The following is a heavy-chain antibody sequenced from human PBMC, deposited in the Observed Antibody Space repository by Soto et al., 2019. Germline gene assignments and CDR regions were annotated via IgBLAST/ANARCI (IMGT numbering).Heavy chain of an antibody. J-gene: IGHJ6*02. V-gene: IGHV1-69*02. CDR2: IIPILGIA. Sequence: SVKVSCKASGGTFSSYTISWVRQAPGQGLEWMGRIIPILGIANYAQKFQGRVTMTTDTSTSTAYMELRSLRSDDTAVYYCARGPGFYYYGMDVWGQGTTVTVSS. CDR1: GGTFSSYT. CDR3: ARGPGFYYYGMDV.